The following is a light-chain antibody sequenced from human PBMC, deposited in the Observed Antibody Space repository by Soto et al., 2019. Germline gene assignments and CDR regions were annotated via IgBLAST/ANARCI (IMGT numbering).Light chain of an antibody. CDR2: GAS. J-gene: IGKJ4*01. V-gene: IGKV3-15*01. Sequence: EVVTTQSPATLSVSPGERATLSCRASQSVGSSLAWYQQTPGQAPRVLIYGASTRATGIPARFSGSGSETEFTLTISSLQSEDFAVYYCQQYNKWPLTFGGGTKVEIK. CDR1: QSVGSS. CDR3: QQYNKWPLT.